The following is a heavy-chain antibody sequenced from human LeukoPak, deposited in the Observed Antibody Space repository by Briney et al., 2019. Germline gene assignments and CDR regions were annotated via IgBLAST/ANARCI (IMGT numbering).Heavy chain of an antibody. J-gene: IGHJ4*02. CDR2: ISSGSTTI. D-gene: IGHD6-19*01. V-gene: IGHV3-48*01. Sequence: GGSLRLSCAASGFTLSSYSMNWGRQAQGKGLEWVSYISSGSTTIYYADSVKGRFTISSDNAKNSLYLQMTSLRAEDTAVYYCARDVEQWLVRVYYFDYWGQGTLVTVSS. CDR3: ARDVEQWLVRVYYFDY. CDR1: GFTLSSYS.